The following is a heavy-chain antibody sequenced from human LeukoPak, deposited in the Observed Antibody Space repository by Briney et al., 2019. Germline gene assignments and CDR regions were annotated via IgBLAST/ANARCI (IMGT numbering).Heavy chain of an antibody. CDR3: AKNPPRSIAVAGYDY. D-gene: IGHD6-19*01. Sequence: GGSLRLSCAASGFTFSSYAMSWVRQAPGKGLEWVSAISGSGGSTYYADSVKGRFTISRDNPKNTLYLQMNSLRAEDTAVYYCAKNPPRSIAVAGYDYWGQGTLVTVSS. J-gene: IGHJ4*02. CDR2: ISGSGGST. V-gene: IGHV3-23*01. CDR1: GFTFSSYA.